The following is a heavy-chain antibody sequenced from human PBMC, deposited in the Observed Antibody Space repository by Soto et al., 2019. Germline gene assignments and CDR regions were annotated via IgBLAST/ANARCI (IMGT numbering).Heavy chain of an antibody. CDR1: GFTFSNYA. J-gene: IGHJ4*02. V-gene: IGHV3-23*01. CDR3: AKEGTSGLYHFDY. CDR2: ISGSGGSP. Sequence: GSLRLSCAASGFTFSNYAMNWVRQAPGKGLEWVSTISGSGGSPYYADSVKGRFTISRDNSKNTLYLQMNSLRAGDSAIYYCAKEGTSGLYHFDYWGQGTLVPVSS. D-gene: IGHD6-19*01.